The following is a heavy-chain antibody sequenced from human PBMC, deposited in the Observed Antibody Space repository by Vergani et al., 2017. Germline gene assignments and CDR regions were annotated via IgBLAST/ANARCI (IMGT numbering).Heavy chain of an antibody. CDR2: ISYDGSNK. CDR1: GFTFSSYG. Sequence: QVQLVESGGGVVQPGRSLRLSCAASGFTFSSYGMHWVRQAPGKGLEWVAVISYDGSNKDYADSVKGRVTISRDNSKSTLYLQMNSLRAEDTAVYYCAKDSQVIAEYYDYGMDVWGQGTTVTVSS. D-gene: IGHD2-21*01. V-gene: IGHV3-30*18. J-gene: IGHJ6*02. CDR3: AKDSQVIAEYYDYGMDV.